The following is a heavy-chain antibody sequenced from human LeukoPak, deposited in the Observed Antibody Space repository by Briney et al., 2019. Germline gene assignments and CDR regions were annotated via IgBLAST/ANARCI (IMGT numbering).Heavy chain of an antibody. J-gene: IGHJ4*02. CDR2: ISGSGGST. CDR3: AKLPRYYDILTGYYLIDY. CDR1: GFTFSSYA. Sequence: GGPLRLSCAASGFTFSSYAMSWVRQAPGKGLEWVSAISGSGGSTYYAASVKGRFTISRDNSKNTLYLQMNSLRAEDTAVYYCAKLPRYYDILTGYYLIDYWGQGTLVTVSS. D-gene: IGHD3-9*01. V-gene: IGHV3-23*01.